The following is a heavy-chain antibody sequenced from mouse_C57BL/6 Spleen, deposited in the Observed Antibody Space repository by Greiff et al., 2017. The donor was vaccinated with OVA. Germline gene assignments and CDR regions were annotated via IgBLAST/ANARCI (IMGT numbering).Heavy chain of an antibody. CDR2: IHPSDGDT. D-gene: IGHD4-1*01. CDR1: GYTFTSYW. V-gene: IGHV1-74*01. J-gene: IGHJ2*01. CDR3: AITLTGYFDY. Sequence: QVQLQQPGAELVKPGASVKVSCTASGYTFTSYWMHWVKQRPGQGLEWIGRIHPSDGDTNYNQKFKGKDTFTVDKSSSTAYMQLSSLTSEDSAVYYCAITLTGYFDYWGQGTTLTVSS.